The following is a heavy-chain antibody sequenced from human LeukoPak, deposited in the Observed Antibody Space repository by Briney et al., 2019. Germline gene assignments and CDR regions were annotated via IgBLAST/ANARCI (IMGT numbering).Heavy chain of an antibody. J-gene: IGHJ1*01. CDR1: GFTFSSYW. D-gene: IGHD6-13*01. V-gene: IGHV3-7*05. CDR3: SLEGSSWYRYFQQ. Sequence: GGSLRLSCAASGFTFSSYWMSWVRQAPGKGLEWVANIKQDGSEKYYVDSVKGRFTISRDNAKNSLYLQMNSLRAEDTAVYYSSLEGSSWYRYFQQWGQGTLVTVSS. CDR2: IKQDGSEK.